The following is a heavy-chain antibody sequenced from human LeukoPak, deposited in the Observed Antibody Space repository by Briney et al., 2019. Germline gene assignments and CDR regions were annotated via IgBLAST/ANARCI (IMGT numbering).Heavy chain of an antibody. CDR2: IKQDGSEK. CDR1: GFSFSSYW. CDR3: AKSLDYDILTGYFFDY. V-gene: IGHV3-7*03. J-gene: IGHJ4*02. Sequence: GGSLRLSCAASGFSFSSYWMSWVRQAPGKGLEWVANIKQDGSEKYYVDSVKGRFTISRDNAKNSLYLQMNSLRAEDTAVYYCAKSLDYDILTGYFFDYWGQGTLVTVSS. D-gene: IGHD3-9*01.